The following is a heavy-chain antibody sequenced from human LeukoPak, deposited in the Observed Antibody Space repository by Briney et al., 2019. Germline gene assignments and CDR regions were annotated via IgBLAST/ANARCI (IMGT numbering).Heavy chain of an antibody. D-gene: IGHD7-27*01. J-gene: IGHJ4*02. CDR2: NPNSGGT. CDR3: ARDFTLLWPSGAFDY. Sequence: NPNSGGTNYAQKFQGRVTMTRDTSISTAYMELSRLRSDDTAVYYCARDFTLLWPSGAFDYWGQGTLVTVSS. V-gene: IGHV1-2*02.